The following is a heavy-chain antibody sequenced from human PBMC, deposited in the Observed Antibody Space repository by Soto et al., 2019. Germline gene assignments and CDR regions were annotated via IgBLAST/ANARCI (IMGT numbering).Heavy chain of an antibody. CDR1: GGSISSSSYY. Sequence: SETLSLTCTVSGGSISSSSYYWGWIRQPPGKGLEWIGSIYYSGSTYYNPSLKSRVTISVDTSKNQFSLKLSSVTAADTAVYYCARRGRNYYIFPLYYYYMDVWGKGTTVTVSS. CDR2: IYYSGST. D-gene: IGHD3-9*01. V-gene: IGHV4-39*01. J-gene: IGHJ6*03. CDR3: ARRGRNYYIFPLYYYYMDV.